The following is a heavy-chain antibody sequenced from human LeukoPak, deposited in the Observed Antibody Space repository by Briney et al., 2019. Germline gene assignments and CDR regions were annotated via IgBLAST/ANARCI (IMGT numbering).Heavy chain of an antibody. CDR2: IYYSGST. CDR3: ARGEERGYFDY. CDR1: GGSITSSIYY. Sequence: SETLSLTCTVSGGSITSSIYYWGWIRQPPGKGLEWIGSIYYSGSTYYNPSLKSRVTISVDTSKNQFPLKLSSVTAADTAVYYCARGEERGYFDYWGQGTLVTVSS. J-gene: IGHJ4*02. V-gene: IGHV4-39*06. D-gene: IGHD3-16*01.